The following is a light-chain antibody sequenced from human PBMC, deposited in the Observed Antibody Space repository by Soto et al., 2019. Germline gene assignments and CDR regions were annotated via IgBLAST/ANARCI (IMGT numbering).Light chain of an antibody. Sequence: QSVLTQPASVSGSPGQSITISCTGTSSDVGDYNFVSWYQQHPGKAPKLMIYDVSNRPSGVSDRFSGSKSGNAASPTISGLQAEDEADYYCSSYTSSSTVFGTGTKLTVL. J-gene: IGLJ1*01. V-gene: IGLV2-14*03. CDR1: SSDVGDYNF. CDR2: DVS. CDR3: SSYTSSSTV.